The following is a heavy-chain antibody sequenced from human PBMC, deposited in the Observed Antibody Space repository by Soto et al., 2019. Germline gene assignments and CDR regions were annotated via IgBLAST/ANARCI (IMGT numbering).Heavy chain of an antibody. Sequence: GGSLRLSCAVSGFTFSSYGMHWVRQAPVKGLEWVAFISYDGREKYYADSVKGRFTISRDNSKNTLYLQMNSLRAEDTAVFYCAKAGGATYNYYGVEVWGQGTTVTVSS. CDR2: ISYDGREK. V-gene: IGHV3-30*18. J-gene: IGHJ6*02. D-gene: IGHD1-1*01. CDR3: AKAGGATYNYYGVEV. CDR1: GFTFSSYG.